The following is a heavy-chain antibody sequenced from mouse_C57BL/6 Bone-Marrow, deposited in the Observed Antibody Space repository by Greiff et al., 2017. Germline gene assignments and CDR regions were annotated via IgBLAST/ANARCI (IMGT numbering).Heavy chain of an antibody. V-gene: IGHV1-64*01. CDR3: GPEFITTVAGYFDV. J-gene: IGHJ1*03. CDR1: GYTFTSYW. Sequence: QVQLQQPGAELVKPGASVTLSCKASGYTFTSYWMHWVKQRPGQGLEWIGMIHPTSGSTNYNEKFKSKATLTVDKSSSTAYMQLSSLTSEDSAVYYCGPEFITTVAGYFDVWGTGTTVTVAS. CDR2: IHPTSGST. D-gene: IGHD1-1*01.